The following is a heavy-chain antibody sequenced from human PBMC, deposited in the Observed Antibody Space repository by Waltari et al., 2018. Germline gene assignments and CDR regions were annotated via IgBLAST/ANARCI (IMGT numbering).Heavy chain of an antibody. J-gene: IGHJ4*02. D-gene: IGHD6-19*01. CDR2: RNDDGSAE. CDR1: GFTFSLFW. Sequence: EVQLVESGGDLVQPGGSLRLSCAASGFTFSLFWMTWLRQVPGKGLEWVDNRNDDGSAEVYVDSVRGRFSISRDRDKNTLSLQMNSLEVDDTAIYYCVRGSRGWSGIDYWGQGALVIVSS. CDR3: VRGSRGWSGIDY. V-gene: IGHV3-7*04.